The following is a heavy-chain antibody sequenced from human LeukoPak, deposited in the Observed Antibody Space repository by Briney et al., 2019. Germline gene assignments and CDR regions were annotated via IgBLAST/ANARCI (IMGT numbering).Heavy chain of an antibody. CDR2: ISSSSSYI. Sequence: GGSLRLSCAASGFTFSSYSMNWVRQAPGKGLEWVSSISSSSSYIYYADSVKGRFTISRDNAKNSLYLQMNSLRAEDTAVYYCVRVGWFGSKGALHDAFDFWGQGTMVTVSS. J-gene: IGHJ3*01. V-gene: IGHV3-21*01. D-gene: IGHD3-10*01. CDR1: GFTFSSYS. CDR3: VRVGWFGSKGALHDAFDF.